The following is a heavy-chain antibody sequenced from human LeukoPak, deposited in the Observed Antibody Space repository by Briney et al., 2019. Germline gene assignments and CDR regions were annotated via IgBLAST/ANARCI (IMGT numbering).Heavy chain of an antibody. CDR2: ISGSGGST. J-gene: IGHJ4*02. CDR1: GFTFSSYA. V-gene: IGHV3-23*01. D-gene: IGHD6-13*01. Sequence: GGSLRLSCAASGFTFSSYAMSWVRQAPGKGLEWVSAISGSGGSTYYADSVKGRFTISRDNSKNTLYLQMDSLRAEDTAVYYCARGAAAGTDFDYWGQGTLVTVSS. CDR3: ARGAAAGTDFDY.